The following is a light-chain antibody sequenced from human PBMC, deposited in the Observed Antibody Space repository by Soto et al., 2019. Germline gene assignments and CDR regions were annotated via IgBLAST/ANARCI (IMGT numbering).Light chain of an antibody. CDR3: SSYTTSSTVV. V-gene: IGLV2-14*01. CDR1: SSDVGGYKF. Sequence: QSALTQPASVSASPGQSITISCTGTSSDVGGYKFVSWYQHHPGKAPKLMIYEVIRRPSGISNRFSGSKSGNTASLTISTLQAEDEADYYCSSYTTSSTVVFGGGTQLTVL. J-gene: IGLJ3*02. CDR2: EVI.